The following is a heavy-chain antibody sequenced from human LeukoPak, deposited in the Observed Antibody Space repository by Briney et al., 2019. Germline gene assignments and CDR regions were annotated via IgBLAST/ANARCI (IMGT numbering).Heavy chain of an antibody. J-gene: IGHJ4*02. D-gene: IGHD3-10*01. CDR1: GGSFSANY. Sequence: SQTLSPTCGVYGGSFSANYWTWIRQPPGKGLEWIGEINHRGSKTYNPSLKSRVTISVDTSKNQFSLKVNSVTAADAAVYYCATHYGSESYYDYWGQGTLVTVSS. CDR3: ATHYGSESYYDY. V-gene: IGHV4-34*01. CDR2: INHRGSK.